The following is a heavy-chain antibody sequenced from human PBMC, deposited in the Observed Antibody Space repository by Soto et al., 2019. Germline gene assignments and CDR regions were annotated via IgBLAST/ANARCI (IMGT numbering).Heavy chain of an antibody. V-gene: IGHV4-34*01. CDR3: ARGEQQLVMREGYYYYGMDV. CDR2: INHSGST. D-gene: IGHD6-13*01. Sequence: SETLSLTCAVYGGSFSGYYWSWIRQPPGKGLEWIGEINHSGSTNYNPSLKSRVTISVDTSKNQFSLKLSSVTAADTAVYYCARGEQQLVMREGYYYYGMDVWGQGTTVTVSS. CDR1: GGSFSGYY. J-gene: IGHJ6*02.